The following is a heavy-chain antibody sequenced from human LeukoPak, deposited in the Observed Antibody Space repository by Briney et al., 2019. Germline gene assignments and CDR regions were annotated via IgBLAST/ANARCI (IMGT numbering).Heavy chain of an antibody. V-gene: IGHV4-39*01. D-gene: IGHD3-10*01. CDR2: IYYSGST. Sequence: SETLSLTCTVSGGSISSSSYYWGWIRQPPGKGLEWIGSIYYSGSTYYNPSLKSRVTISVDTSKNQFSLKLSSVTAADTAVYYCARGYRSGTPWDIWGQGTMVTVSS. CDR3: ARGYRSGTPWDI. J-gene: IGHJ3*02. CDR1: GGSISSSSYY.